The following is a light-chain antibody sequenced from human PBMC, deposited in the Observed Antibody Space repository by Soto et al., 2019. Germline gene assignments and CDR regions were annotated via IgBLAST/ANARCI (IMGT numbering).Light chain of an antibody. CDR2: DVN. V-gene: IGLV2-14*03. CDR3: SSYTSGRPLVV. Sequence: QSALIQTASVSGSPGQSITISCTGTSGDVGGYNYVSWYQQHPGKAPKLIIYDVNNRPSGVSDRFSGSKSGNMASLTISGLQAEDEAAYYCSSYTSGRPLVVFGGGTKVTVL. CDR1: SGDVGGYNY. J-gene: IGLJ2*01.